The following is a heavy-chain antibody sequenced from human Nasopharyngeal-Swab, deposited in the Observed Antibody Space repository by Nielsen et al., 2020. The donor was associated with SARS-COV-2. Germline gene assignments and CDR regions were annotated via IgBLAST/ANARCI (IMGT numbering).Heavy chain of an antibody. D-gene: IGHD3-10*01. CDR2: INAGNGNT. J-gene: IGHJ3*02. V-gene: IGHV1-3*01. CDR3: ARDGPLWFRDPQAFDI. Sequence: ASVKVSCKASGFTFTSYAMHWVRQAPGQRLEWMGWINAGNGNTKYSQKFQGRVTITRDTSASTAYMELSSLRSEDTAVYYCARDGPLWFRDPQAFDIWGQGTMVTVSS. CDR1: GFTFTSYA.